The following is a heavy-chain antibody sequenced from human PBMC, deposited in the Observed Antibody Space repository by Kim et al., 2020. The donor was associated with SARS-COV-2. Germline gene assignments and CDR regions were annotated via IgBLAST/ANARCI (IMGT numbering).Heavy chain of an antibody. J-gene: IGHJ4*02. Sequence: GGSLRLSCAASGFTFSSYAMHWVRQAPGKGLEWVAVISYDGSNKYYADSVKGRFTISRDNSKNTLYLQMNSLRAEDTAVYYCARGSRPATGWGDYWGQGTLVTVSS. CDR2: ISYDGSNK. V-gene: IGHV3-30*04. CDR3: ARGSRPATGWGDY. CDR1: GFTFSSYA. D-gene: IGHD5-12*01.